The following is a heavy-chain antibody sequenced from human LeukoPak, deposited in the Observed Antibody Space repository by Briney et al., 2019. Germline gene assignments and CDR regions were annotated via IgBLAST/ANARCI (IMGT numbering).Heavy chain of an antibody. D-gene: IGHD3-10*01. CDR1: GDSIRSYY. J-gene: IGHJ6*02. V-gene: IGHV4-59*12. CDR3: ARRWYYYGSGSPYYYGMDV. CDR2: IYHSGST. Sequence: PSETLSLTCTVSGDSIRSYYWSWIRQPPGKGLEWIGEIYHSGSTNYNPSLKSRVTISVDKSKNQFSLKLSSVTAADTAVYYCARRWYYYGSGSPYYYGMDVWGQGTTVTISS.